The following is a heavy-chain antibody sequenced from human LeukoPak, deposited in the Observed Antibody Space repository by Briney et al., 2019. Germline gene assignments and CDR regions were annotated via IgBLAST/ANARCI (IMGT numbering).Heavy chain of an antibody. CDR3: ARDEKRYYDFWSGYDAFDI. D-gene: IGHD3-3*01. V-gene: IGHV4-4*07. CDR1: GGSISSYY. J-gene: IGHJ3*02. Sequence: SETLSLTCTVSGGSISSYYWSWIRQPAGKGLEWIGRIYTSGSTNYNPSLKSRVTVSVDTSKNQFSLKLSSVTAADTAVYYCARDEKRYYDFWSGYDAFDIWGQGTMVTVSS. CDR2: IYTSGST.